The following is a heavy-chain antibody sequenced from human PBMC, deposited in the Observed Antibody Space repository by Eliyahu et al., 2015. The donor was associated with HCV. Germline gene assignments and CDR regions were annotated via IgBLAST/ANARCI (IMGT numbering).Heavy chain of an antibody. Sequence: QVQLVQSGAEVKKPGASVKVSCKASGYTFTGYYMHWVRQAPGQGLEWMGRINPNSGGTNYAQKFQGRVTMTRDTSISTAYMELSRLRSDDTAVYYCARKPIPVVTQYYYYGMDVWGQGTTVTVSS. CDR3: ARKPIPVVTQYYYYGMDV. J-gene: IGHJ6*02. CDR2: INPNSGGT. CDR1: GYTFTGYY. V-gene: IGHV1-2*06. D-gene: IGHD2-15*01.